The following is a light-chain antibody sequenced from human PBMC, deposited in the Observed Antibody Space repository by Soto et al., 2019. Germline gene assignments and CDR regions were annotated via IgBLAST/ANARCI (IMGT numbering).Light chain of an antibody. V-gene: IGKV3-20*01. Sequence: EIVLTQSPGTLSLSPGERATFSCRASQSVSNSSLAWYHQQPGQAPRLLLFSASRRATGIPDTFSGSGAGTDFTLTISRLEPEDFALYYCQLEANSPMYPFGQGTRLDIK. J-gene: IGKJ2*01. CDR3: QLEANSPMYP. CDR2: SAS. CDR1: QSVSNSS.